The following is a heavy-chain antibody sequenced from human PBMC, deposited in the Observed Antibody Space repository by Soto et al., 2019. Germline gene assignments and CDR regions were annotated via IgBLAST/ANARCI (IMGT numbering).Heavy chain of an antibody. J-gene: IGHJ6*02. CDR1: GFTFSSYS. D-gene: IGHD6-19*01. Sequence: GGSLRLSCAASGFTFSSYSMNWVRQAPGKGLEWVSSISSSSIYIYYADSVKGRFTISRDNAKNSLYLQMNSLRAEDTAVYYCARAPTVAGVYHYGMGVWAQGTTVTVSS. CDR3: ARAPTVAGVYHYGMGV. V-gene: IGHV3-21*01. CDR2: ISSSSIYI.